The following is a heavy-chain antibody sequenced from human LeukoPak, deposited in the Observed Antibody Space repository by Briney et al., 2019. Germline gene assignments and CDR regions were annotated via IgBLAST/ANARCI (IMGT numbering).Heavy chain of an antibody. V-gene: IGHV4-59*01. CDR2: IYYSGST. D-gene: IGHD6-13*01. Sequence: SETLSLTCTVSGGSISSYYWSWIRQPPGKGLEWIGYIYYSGSTNYNPSLKSRVTISVDTSKNQFSLKLSSVAAADTAVYYCARDTPRIALDPWGQGTLVTVSS. CDR3: ARDTPRIALDP. CDR1: GGSISSYY. J-gene: IGHJ5*02.